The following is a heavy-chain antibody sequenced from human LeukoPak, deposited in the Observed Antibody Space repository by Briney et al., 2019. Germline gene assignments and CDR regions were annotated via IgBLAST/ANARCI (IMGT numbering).Heavy chain of an antibody. CDR3: ARDFGGYYPIDAFDI. Sequence: SETLSLTCTVSGGSISSGSYYWSWIRQPAVKGLEWIGRIYTSASTNHNPSLKSRVNISVDTSKNQSSLKLSSVTAADTAAYYCARDFGGYYPIDAFDIWGQGTMVTVX. D-gene: IGHD3-22*01. V-gene: IGHV4-61*02. CDR1: GGSISSGSYY. CDR2: IYTSAST. J-gene: IGHJ3*02.